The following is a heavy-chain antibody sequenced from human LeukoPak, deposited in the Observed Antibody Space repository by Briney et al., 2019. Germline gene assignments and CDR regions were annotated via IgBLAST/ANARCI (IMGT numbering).Heavy chain of an antibody. V-gene: IGHV4-34*01. CDR1: GGSFSGYY. D-gene: IGHD3-10*01. Sequence: SETLSLTCAVYGGSFSGYYWSWIRQPPGKGLEWLGEINHSGSTNYNPSLKSRVTISVDTSKNQFSLKLSSVTAADTAVYYCAGMVRGVINRDDYWGQGTLVIVSS. CDR2: INHSGST. J-gene: IGHJ4*02. CDR3: AGMVRGVINRDDY.